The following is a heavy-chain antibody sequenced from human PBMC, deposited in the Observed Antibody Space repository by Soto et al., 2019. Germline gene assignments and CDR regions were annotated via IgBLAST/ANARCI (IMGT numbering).Heavy chain of an antibody. D-gene: IGHD3-22*01. V-gene: IGHV4-39*01. CDR2: IYYSGST. Sequence: PSETLSLTCTVSGGSISSSSYYWGWIRQPPGKGLEWIGTIYYSGSTYYNPSLKSRVTISVDTSKNQFSLKLSSLTAADTAVYFCARFEGYYASSSSVPDSWGQGTLVTVS. J-gene: IGHJ5*01. CDR3: ARFEGYYASSSSVPDS. CDR1: GGSISSSSYY.